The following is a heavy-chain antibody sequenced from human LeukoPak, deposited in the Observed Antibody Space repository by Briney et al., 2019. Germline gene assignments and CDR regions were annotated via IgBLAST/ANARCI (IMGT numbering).Heavy chain of an antibody. J-gene: IGHJ4*02. CDR2: IYTSGST. CDR3: ARVRSSSSFLDY. CDR1: GGSISSSSYY. V-gene: IGHV4-61*02. D-gene: IGHD6-6*01. Sequence: SEALSLTCTVSGGSISSSSYYWSWIRQPAGKGLEWIGRIYTSGSTNYNPSLKSRVTMSVDTSKNQFSLKLSSVTAADTAVYYCARVRSSSSFLDYWGQGTLVTVSS.